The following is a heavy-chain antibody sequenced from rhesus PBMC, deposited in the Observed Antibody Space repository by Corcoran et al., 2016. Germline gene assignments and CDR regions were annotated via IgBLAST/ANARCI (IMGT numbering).Heavy chain of an antibody. J-gene: IGHJ4*01. Sequence: QVQLQESGPGLVKPSETLSLTCAVSGGSISDDYYWSWIRQPPGKGLEWIGYIYGSGGGTNYHPSLKNRVTISIDTSKNQFSLKLSSVTAADTAVYYCARRRWGLQLAYWGQGVLVTVSS. D-gene: IGHD1-44*02. CDR1: GGSISDDYY. V-gene: IGHV4-106*01. CDR3: ARRRWGLQLAY. CDR2: IYGSGGGT.